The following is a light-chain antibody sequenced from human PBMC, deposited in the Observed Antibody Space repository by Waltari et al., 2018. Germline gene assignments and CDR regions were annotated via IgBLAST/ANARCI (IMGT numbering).Light chain of an antibody. V-gene: IGKV4-1*01. CDR1: RNLLYSPNYKDF. Sequence: DIVMTQSPDSLVVSLGERATINCKSSRNLLYSPNYKDFLAWYQQKPGQPPKLLIYWASTRESGVPDRFTGSGSGTDFSLTISSLQAEDVAVYYCQQYYDTPYTFGQGTKLEIK. CDR3: QQYYDTPYT. J-gene: IGKJ2*01. CDR2: WAS.